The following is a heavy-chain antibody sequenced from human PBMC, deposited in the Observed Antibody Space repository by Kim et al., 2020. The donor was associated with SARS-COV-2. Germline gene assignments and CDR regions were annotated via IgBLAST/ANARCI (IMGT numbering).Heavy chain of an antibody. Sequence: GGSLRLSCTASGFTFKNYYMYWVRQAPGKGLVSVSRTNRDGSTTDYADSVKGRFITSRDNAKNTLNLQMNGLRVEDTAFYYCVRGSGGAYDSWGQGTLVT. CDR1: GFTFKNYY. V-gene: IGHV3-74*01. CDR2: TNRDGSTT. D-gene: IGHD5-12*01. CDR3: VRGSGGAYDS. J-gene: IGHJ5*01.